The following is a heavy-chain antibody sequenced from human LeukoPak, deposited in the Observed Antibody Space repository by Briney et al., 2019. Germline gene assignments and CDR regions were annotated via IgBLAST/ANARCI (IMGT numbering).Heavy chain of an antibody. CDR2: IYTSDST. CDR3: ATDYGDYFDY. V-gene: IGHV4-4*07. D-gene: IGHD4-17*01. CDR1: GASISSYY. J-gene: IGHJ4*02. Sequence: SETLSLTCTVSGASISSYYWSWIRQPAGKGLEWIGRIYTSDSTNYNPSLKSRVTISVDTSKNQFSLKVNSVTAADTAVYYCATDYGDYFDYWGQGTLVTVSS.